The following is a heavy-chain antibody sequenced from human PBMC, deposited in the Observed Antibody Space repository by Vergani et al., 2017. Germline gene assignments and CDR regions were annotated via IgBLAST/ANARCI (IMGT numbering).Heavy chain of an antibody. Sequence: QVQLVQSGAEVKKPGASAKVSCKASGYPLTGYYMHWVRPAPGQGLEWMGWINPNSGGTNYAQKFQGRVTMTRETSISTAYMELSRLRSDDTAVYYCARGEGSSWYVYYWGQGTLVTVSS. CDR3: ARGEGSSWYVYY. D-gene: IGHD6-13*01. J-gene: IGHJ4*02. CDR2: INPNSGGT. V-gene: IGHV1-2*02. CDR1: GYPLTGYY.